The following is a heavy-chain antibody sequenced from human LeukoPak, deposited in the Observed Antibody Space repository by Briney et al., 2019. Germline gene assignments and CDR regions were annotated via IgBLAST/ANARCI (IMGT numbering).Heavy chain of an antibody. Sequence: GASVKVSCKASGYTFTGYYMHWVRQAPGQGLEWMGWIYPNSGGTNYAQKFQGRVTMTRDTSISTAYMELSRLRSDDTAVYYCACADEVGATTYYWGQGTLVTVSS. CDR1: GYTFTGYY. CDR2: IYPNSGGT. J-gene: IGHJ4*02. V-gene: IGHV1-2*02. D-gene: IGHD1-26*01. CDR3: ACADEVGATTYY.